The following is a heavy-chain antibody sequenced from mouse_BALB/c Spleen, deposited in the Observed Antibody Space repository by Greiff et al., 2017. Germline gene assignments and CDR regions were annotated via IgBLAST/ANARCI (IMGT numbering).Heavy chain of an antibody. CDR3: ARGGLSLYYYAMDY. Sequence: DVKLQESGPGLVKPSQSLSLTCTVTGYSITSDYAWNWIRQFPGNKLEWMGYISYSGSTSYNPSLKSRISITRDTSKNQFFLQLNSVTTEDTATYYCARGGLSLYYYAMDYWGQGTSVTVSS. V-gene: IGHV3-2*02. J-gene: IGHJ4*01. CDR2: ISYSGST. D-gene: IGHD2-2*01. CDR1: GYSITSDYA.